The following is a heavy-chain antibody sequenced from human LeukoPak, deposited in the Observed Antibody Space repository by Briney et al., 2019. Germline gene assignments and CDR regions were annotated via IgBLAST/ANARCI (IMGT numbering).Heavy chain of an antibody. CDR3: ARGWRQTKEKIDY. J-gene: IGHJ4*02. V-gene: IGHV4-34*01. CDR2: INHSGST. D-gene: IGHD1-14*01. Sequence: ASETLSLTCAVYGGSFSGYYWSWIRQPPGKGLEWIGEINHSGSTNYNPSLKSRVTIPVDTSKNQFPLKLSSVTAADTAVYYCARGWRQTKEKIDYWGQGTLVTVSS. CDR1: GGSFSGYY.